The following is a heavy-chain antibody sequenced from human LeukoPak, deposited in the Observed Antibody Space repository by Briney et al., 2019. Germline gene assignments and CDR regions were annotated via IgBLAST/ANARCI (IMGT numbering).Heavy chain of an antibody. CDR2: IKSKTDGGTT. J-gene: IGHJ6*03. Sequence: PGGSLRLSCAASGFTFSNAWMSWVRQAPGKGLEWVGRIKSKTDGGTTDYAAPVKGRFTISRDDSKNTLYLQMNSLKTEDTTVYYCTTYTVVTPYYYYVDVWGKGTTVTVSS. D-gene: IGHD4-23*01. CDR1: GFTFSNAW. CDR3: TTYTVVTPYYYYVDV. V-gene: IGHV3-15*01.